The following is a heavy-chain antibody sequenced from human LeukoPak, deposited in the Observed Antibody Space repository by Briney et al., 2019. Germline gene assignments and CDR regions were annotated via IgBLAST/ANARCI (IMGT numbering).Heavy chain of an antibody. J-gene: IGHJ5*02. CDR3: ARHEYSGSYYGLSWFDP. Sequence: SETLSLTCTVSRGSVSSSSYYWGWIRQPPGKGLEWIGSIYYNEYTYYNPSLKSRVTISVDTSKNQFSLRLSSVTAADTAVYYCARHEYSGSYYGLSWFDPWGPGTLVTVSS. D-gene: IGHD1-26*01. CDR2: IYYNEYT. V-gene: IGHV4-39*01. CDR1: RGSVSSSSYY.